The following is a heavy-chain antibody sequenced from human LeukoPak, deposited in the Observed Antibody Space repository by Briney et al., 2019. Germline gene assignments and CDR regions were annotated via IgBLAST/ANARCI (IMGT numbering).Heavy chain of an antibody. J-gene: IGHJ5*02. CDR1: GYTFTSYY. CDR3: ARDTSSGSYWNWFDP. Sequence: ASVTVSCKASGYTFTSYYMHWVRQAPGQGLEWMGLINPSGGSTSYAQKFQGRVTMTRDTSTSTVYMELSSLRSEDTAVYYCARDTSSGSYWNWFDPWGQGTLVTVSS. V-gene: IGHV1-46*01. CDR2: INPSGGST. D-gene: IGHD1-26*01.